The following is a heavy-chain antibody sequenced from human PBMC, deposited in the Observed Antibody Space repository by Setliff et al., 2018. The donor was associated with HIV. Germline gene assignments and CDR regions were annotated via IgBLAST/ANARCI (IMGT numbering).Heavy chain of an antibody. V-gene: IGHV3-66*02. Sequence: PGGSLRLSCAPSGFTVSSNYMTWVRQAPGEGLEWVSVIYSNANTLYADSVNGRFTLSRDISENALYLQIDSLRPEDTAVYYCARLRLYNSALDYWGQGTLVTVSS. CDR3: ARLRLYNSALDY. J-gene: IGHJ4*02. D-gene: IGHD3-10*01. CDR2: IYSNANT. CDR1: GFTVSSNY.